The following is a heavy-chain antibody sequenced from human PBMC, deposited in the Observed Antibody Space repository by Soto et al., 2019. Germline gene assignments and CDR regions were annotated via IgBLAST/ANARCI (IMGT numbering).Heavy chain of an antibody. D-gene: IGHD3-22*01. J-gene: IGHJ4*02. CDR1: GFTFSSYA. CDR2: ISGSGGST. V-gene: IGHV3-23*01. CDR3: AKGFGYYDSSGYYWFDY. Sequence: EVQLLESGGGLVQPGGSLRLSCAASGFTFSSYAMSWVRQAPGKGLEWVSAISGSGGSTYYADSVKGRFTISRDNSKNTLYLQRNSLRAEDTAVYYCAKGFGYYDSSGYYWFDYWGQGTLVTVSS.